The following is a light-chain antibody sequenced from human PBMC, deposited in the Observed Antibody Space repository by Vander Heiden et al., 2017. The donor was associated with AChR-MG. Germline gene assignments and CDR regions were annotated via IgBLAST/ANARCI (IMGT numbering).Light chain of an antibody. V-gene: IGLV3-1*01. CDR2: QDT. J-gene: IGLJ2*01. CDR3: QSWDGSTASVV. Sequence: SYELTQPPSVSVSPGQTASITCSGDKLGDKYACWYQQKPGQSPVLVIYQDTKRPSGIPERFSGSNCGNTATLTISGTQAMDEADDYCQSWDGSTASVVFGGWTQLTVL. CDR1: KLGDKY.